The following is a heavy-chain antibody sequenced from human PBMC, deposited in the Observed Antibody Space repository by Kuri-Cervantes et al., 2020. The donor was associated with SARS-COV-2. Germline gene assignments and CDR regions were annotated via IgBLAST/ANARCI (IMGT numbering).Heavy chain of an antibody. CDR1: GFIFSSYS. J-gene: IGHJ4*02. D-gene: IGHD5-18*01. V-gene: IGHV3-7*01. Sequence: GGSLRLSCAASGFIFSSYSMSWVRQAPGKGLEWVANIKQDGSEKYYVDSVKGRFTISRDNAKNSLYLQMNSLRAEDTAVYYCANDGGDTVLLFDYWGQGTLVTVSS. CDR3: ANDGGDTVLLFDY. CDR2: IKQDGSEK.